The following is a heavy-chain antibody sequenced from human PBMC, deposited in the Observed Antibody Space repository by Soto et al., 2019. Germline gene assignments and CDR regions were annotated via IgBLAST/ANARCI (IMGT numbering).Heavy chain of an antibody. CDR3: ARDKITGLFDY. CDR1: GGSISSGGYY. J-gene: IGHJ4*02. Sequence: PSETLSLTCAVSGGSISSGGYYWSWIRQLPGKGLEWIGDIYHSGNTYCNPSLKRRVTISVHTSKNQFSLKLTSVTAADTAVYYCARDKITGLFDYWGQGTLVTVS. D-gene: IGHD2-8*02. CDR2: IYHSGNT. V-gene: IGHV4-30-2*01.